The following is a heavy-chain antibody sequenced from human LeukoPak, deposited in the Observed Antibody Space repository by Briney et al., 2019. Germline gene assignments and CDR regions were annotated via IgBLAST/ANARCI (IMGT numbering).Heavy chain of an antibody. Sequence: PSETLSLTCTVPGGSISSYYWSWIRQPPGKELEWIGYIYYSGSTNYNPSLKSRVTISVDTSKNQFSLKLSSVTAADTAVYYCARQVPPRGFDYWGQGTLVTVSS. CDR2: IYYSGST. J-gene: IGHJ4*02. CDR1: GGSISSYY. V-gene: IGHV4-59*08. CDR3: ARQVPPRGFDY.